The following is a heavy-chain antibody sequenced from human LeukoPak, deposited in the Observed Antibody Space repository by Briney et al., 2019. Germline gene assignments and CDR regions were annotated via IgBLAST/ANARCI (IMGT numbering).Heavy chain of an antibody. CDR1: GYTFTGYY. D-gene: IGHD3-22*01. V-gene: IGHV1-2*06. J-gene: IGHJ4*02. Sequence: GASVKVSCKASGYTFTGYYMHWVRQAPGQGLEWMGRINPNSGGTNYAQKFQGRVTMTRDTSISTAYMELSRLRSDDTAVYYCARDSPGDYYDSSGFDCWGQGTLVTVSS. CDR2: INPNSGGT. CDR3: ARDSPGDYYDSSGFDC.